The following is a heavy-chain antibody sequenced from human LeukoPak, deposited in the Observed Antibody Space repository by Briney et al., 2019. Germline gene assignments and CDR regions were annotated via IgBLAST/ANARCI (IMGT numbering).Heavy chain of an antibody. CDR1: GFTFSDYY. D-gene: IGHD2-2*01. V-gene: IGHV3-11*05. CDR3: ARARYAAPVDY. Sequence: GGSLRRSCAASGFTFSDYYMSWIRQAPGKGLEWVSHISSSSSYTNYADSVKGRFTISRDNAKNSLYLQMNSLRAEDTAVYYCARARYAAPVDYWGQGTLVTVSS. CDR2: ISSSSSYT. J-gene: IGHJ4*02.